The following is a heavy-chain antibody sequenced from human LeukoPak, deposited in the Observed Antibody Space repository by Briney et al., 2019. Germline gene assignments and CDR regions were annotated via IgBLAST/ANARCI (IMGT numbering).Heavy chain of an antibody. CDR2: IYSGGNT. CDR1: GFTVSSNY. V-gene: IGHV3-66*01. J-gene: IGHJ6*02. D-gene: IGHD2-15*01. CDR3: ARTPMFYFYGMDV. Sequence: PGGSLRLSCAASGFTVSSNYMNWVRQAPGKGLEWVSVIYSGGNTYYADCVKGRFTTSRDNSNNTLYLQMNSLTVEDTAVYYCARTPMFYFYGMDVWGQGTTVTVSS.